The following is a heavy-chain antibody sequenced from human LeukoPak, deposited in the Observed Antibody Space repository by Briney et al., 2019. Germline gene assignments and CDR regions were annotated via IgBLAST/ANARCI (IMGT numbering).Heavy chain of an antibody. V-gene: IGHV3-30-3*01. CDR3: ANALDIVVVPAAYYYYYGMDV. Sequence: GGSLRLSCAASGFTFSSYAMHWVRQAPGKGLEWVAVISYDGSNKYYADSVKGRFTISRDNSKNTLYLQMNSLRAEGTAVYYCANALDIVVVPAAYYYYYGMDVWGQGTTVTVSS. CDR1: GFTFSSYA. CDR2: ISYDGSNK. J-gene: IGHJ6*02. D-gene: IGHD2-2*01.